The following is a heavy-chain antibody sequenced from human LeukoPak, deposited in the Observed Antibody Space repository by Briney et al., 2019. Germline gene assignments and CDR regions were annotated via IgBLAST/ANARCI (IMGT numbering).Heavy chain of an antibody. Sequence: GGSLRLSCAASGFTFSSYAMHWVRQAPGKGLEWVAVISYDGSNKYYADSVKGRFTISRDNSKNTLYLQMNSLRAEDTAVYYCARDDAGRGMDVWGQGTTVTVSS. D-gene: IGHD6-13*01. V-gene: IGHV3-30-3*01. CDR1: GFTFSSYA. J-gene: IGHJ6*01. CDR2: ISYDGSNK. CDR3: ARDDAGRGMDV.